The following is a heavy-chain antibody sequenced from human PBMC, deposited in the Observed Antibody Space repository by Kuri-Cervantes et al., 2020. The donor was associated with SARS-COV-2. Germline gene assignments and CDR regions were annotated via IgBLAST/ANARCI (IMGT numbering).Heavy chain of an antibody. CDR1: GNTFTSFG. Sequence: ASVKVSCKASGNTFTSFGISWARQAPGQGLEWMGWISAYNAYTDYAQKFKGRVTMTTDTTTSTAYMELRRLTSDDTAIYYCAGSVTGDLGDYWGQGTLVTVSS. V-gene: IGHV1-18*01. J-gene: IGHJ4*02. D-gene: IGHD7-27*01. CDR2: ISAYNAYT. CDR3: AGSVTGDLGDY.